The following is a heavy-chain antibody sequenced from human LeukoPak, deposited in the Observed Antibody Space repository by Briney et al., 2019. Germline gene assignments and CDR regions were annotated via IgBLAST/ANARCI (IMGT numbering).Heavy chain of an antibody. CDR1: GYSISSGYY. V-gene: IGHV4-38-2*02. CDR3: ARHELKLTSGTDGFDI. J-gene: IGHJ3*02. D-gene: IGHD1-26*01. Sequence: SETLSLTCTVSGYSISSGYYWGWIRQPPGKGLEWIGSIYHSGSTYYNPSLKSRVTISVDTSKNQFSLNLSSVTAADTAVYYCARHELKLTSGTDGFDIWGQGTMVTVSS. CDR2: IYHSGST.